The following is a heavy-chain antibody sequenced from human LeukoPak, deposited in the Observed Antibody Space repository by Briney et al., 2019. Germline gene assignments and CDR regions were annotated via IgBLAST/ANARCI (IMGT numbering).Heavy chain of an antibody. V-gene: IGHV3-20*01. CDR1: GFTFDDYG. CDR3: ARDVGYCSSTSCSYNLFDP. Sequence: GGSLRLSCAASGFTFDDYGMSWVRQAPGKGLEWVSGINWNGGSTGYADSVKGRFTISRDNAKNSLYLQMNSLRAEDTALYHCARDVGYCSSTSCSYNLFDPWGQGTLVTVSS. D-gene: IGHD2-2*01. CDR2: INWNGGST. J-gene: IGHJ5*02.